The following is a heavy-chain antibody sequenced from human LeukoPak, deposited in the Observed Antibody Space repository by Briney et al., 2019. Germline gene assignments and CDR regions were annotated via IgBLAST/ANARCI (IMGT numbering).Heavy chain of an antibody. CDR3: ARREYSSSWYAFDI. J-gene: IGHJ3*02. D-gene: IGHD6-13*01. CDR2: IYYSGGT. V-gene: IGHV4-59*01. CDR1: GGSISGYS. Sequence: SETLSLTCTVSGGSISGYSWSWLRHPPGKGLEWIGYIYYSGGTNYNPSLKSRVTISVDTSKNQFSLKLNSVTAADTAVYYCARREYSSSWYAFDIWGQGTMVTVSS.